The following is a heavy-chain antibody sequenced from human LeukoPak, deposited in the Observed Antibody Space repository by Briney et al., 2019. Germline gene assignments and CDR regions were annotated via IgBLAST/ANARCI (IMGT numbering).Heavy chain of an antibody. D-gene: IGHD3-22*01. CDR1: GYTFTGYY. J-gene: IGHJ4*02. Sequence: ASVKVSCKASGYTFTGYYMHWVRQAPGQGFEWMGWINPNSGGTNYAQKFQGRVTMTRNTSISTAYMELSSLRSEDTAVYYCARGITYYYDSSGFRDYWGQGTLVTVSS. CDR3: ARGITYYYDSSGFRDY. CDR2: INPNSGGT. V-gene: IGHV1-2*02.